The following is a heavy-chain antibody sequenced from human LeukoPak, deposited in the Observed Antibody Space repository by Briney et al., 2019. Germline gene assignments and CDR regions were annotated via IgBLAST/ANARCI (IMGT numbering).Heavy chain of an antibody. Sequence: ASVKVSCKASGGTYSSYAISWVRQVPGQGLEWMGGIIPIFGTANYAQKFQGRVTITADESTSTAYMELSSLRSEDTAVYYCARAGFYSSSWPNAFDIWGQGTMVTVSA. J-gene: IGHJ3*02. CDR2: IIPIFGTA. V-gene: IGHV1-69*13. CDR1: GGTYSSYA. D-gene: IGHD6-13*01. CDR3: ARAGFYSSSWPNAFDI.